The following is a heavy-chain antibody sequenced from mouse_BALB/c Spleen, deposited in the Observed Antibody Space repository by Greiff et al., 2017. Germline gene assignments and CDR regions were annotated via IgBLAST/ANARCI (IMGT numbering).Heavy chain of an antibody. D-gene: IGHD2-2*01. Sequence: VQLQQSGAELAKPGASVKMSCKASGYTFTSYWMHWVKQRPGQGLEWIGYINPSTGYTEYNQKFKDKATLTADKSSSTAYMQLSSLTSEDSAVYYCARGGGYPYYAMDYWGQGTSVTVSS. CDR3: ARGGGYPYYAMDY. CDR2: INPSTGYT. V-gene: IGHV1-7*01. CDR1: GYTFTSYW. J-gene: IGHJ4*01.